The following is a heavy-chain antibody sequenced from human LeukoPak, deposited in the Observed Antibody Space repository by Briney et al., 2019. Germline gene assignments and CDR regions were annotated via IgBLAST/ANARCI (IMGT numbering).Heavy chain of an antibody. CDR2: LSGSGGDT. V-gene: IGHV3-23*01. D-gene: IGHD1-1*01. Sequence: PGGSLRLSCEASGFSFSEYAMSWVRQAPGKGLEWVSSLSGSGGDTFYADSVKGRFTISRDNSKNTVYLQMNSLRVEDTARYYCARDTSPSSGSTYFDAFDMWGQGTMVSVSS. CDR1: GFSFSEYA. J-gene: IGHJ3*02. CDR3: ARDTSPSSGSTYFDAFDM.